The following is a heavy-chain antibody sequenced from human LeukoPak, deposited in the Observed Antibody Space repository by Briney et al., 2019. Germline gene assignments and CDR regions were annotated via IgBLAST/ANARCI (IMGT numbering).Heavy chain of an antibody. CDR2: IIPILGIA. J-gene: IGHJ4*02. CDR1: GGTFSSYA. D-gene: IGHD2-15*01. CDR3: ARPYSGGSCYGY. V-gene: IGHV1-69*04. Sequence: SVKVSCKASGGTFSSYAISWVRQAPGQGLEWMGRIIPILGIANYAQKFQGRVTITADKSTSTAYMELSSLRSEDTAVYYCARPYSGGSCYGYWGQGTLVTVSS.